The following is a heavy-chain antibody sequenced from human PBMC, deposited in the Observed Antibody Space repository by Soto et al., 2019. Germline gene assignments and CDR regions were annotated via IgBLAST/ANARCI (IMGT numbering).Heavy chain of an antibody. CDR2: FALENGET. CDR3: GREGRRSNQFEP. Sequence: ASVKVSCKVSGYTLTELSIHWVRQAPGEGLEGLGCFALENGETIYAQRFQGRVTMTDESSADTRYMELSSLSSEDTAVYYCGREGRRSNQFEPWGQGTMVTVAS. V-gene: IGHV1-24*01. D-gene: IGHD6-13*01. CDR1: GYTLTELS. J-gene: IGHJ5*02.